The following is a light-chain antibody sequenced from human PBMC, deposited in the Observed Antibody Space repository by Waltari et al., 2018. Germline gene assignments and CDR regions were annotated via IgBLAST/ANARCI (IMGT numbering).Light chain of an antibody. CDR1: ALPRQY. Sequence: SYELTQPPSVSVSPGQTARLTCSGDALPRQYAYWYQQKAGQAPVLGIYKDTERPSGIPERFSGSSSGTTVTLTISGVQTEDEADYYCQSADSSDTYVFGSGTRVTVL. J-gene: IGLJ1*01. V-gene: IGLV3-25*03. CDR3: QSADSSDTYV. CDR2: KDT.